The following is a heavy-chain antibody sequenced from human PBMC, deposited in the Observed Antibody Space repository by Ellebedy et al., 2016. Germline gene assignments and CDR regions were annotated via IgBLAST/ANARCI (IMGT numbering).Heavy chain of an antibody. J-gene: IGHJ4*02. CDR3: ARERRDYAFDY. Sequence: GESLKISXAASGFIFSSYSMNWVRQAPGKGLEWVSYFSGSSGYKNYADSVKGRFTVSRDNAKNSLYLQMNSLRAEDTAVYYCARERRDYAFDYWGQGTLVTVSS. V-gene: IGHV3-21*05. CDR1: GFIFSSYS. D-gene: IGHD4-17*01. CDR2: FSGSSGYK.